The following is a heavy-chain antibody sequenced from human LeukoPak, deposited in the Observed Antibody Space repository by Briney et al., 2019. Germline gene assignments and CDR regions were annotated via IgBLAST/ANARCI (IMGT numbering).Heavy chain of an antibody. D-gene: IGHD5-24*01. CDR1: GGSLTSYF. Sequence: PSETLSLTCTFSGGSLTSYFWSWIRQPPGKGLEWIGYIYSSGSTNYNPSLKSRVTLSLDTSKNQFSLRLSSITAADTAVYYCARGPRHGYNCLYYFDSWGQGTLVTVSS. CDR2: IYSSGST. V-gene: IGHV4-59*01. J-gene: IGHJ4*02. CDR3: ARGPRHGYNCLYYFDS.